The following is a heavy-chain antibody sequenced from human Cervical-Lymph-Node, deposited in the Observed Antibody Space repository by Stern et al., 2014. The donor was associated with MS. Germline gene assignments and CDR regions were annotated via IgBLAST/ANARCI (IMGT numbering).Heavy chain of an antibody. Sequence: EVQLVESGGGLIQPGGSLRLSCAASGCTVGSNYLSWVRQAPGQGLEWVSGSYSGGSTYYADSVKGRVTIARDNSKNTLYLQMTSLRAEDTAVYYCARVRKYSSGWYGADYWGQGTLVTVSS. CDR1: GCTVGSNY. CDR2: SYSGGST. V-gene: IGHV3-53*01. D-gene: IGHD6-19*01. CDR3: ARVRKYSSGWYGADY. J-gene: IGHJ4*02.